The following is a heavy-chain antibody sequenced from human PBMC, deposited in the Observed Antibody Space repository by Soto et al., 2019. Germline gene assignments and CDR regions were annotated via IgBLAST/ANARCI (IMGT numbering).Heavy chain of an antibody. CDR2: TSYDGSDK. V-gene: IGHV3-30*19. D-gene: IGHD3-16*01. J-gene: IGHJ1*01. CDR1: GFTFRSYV. Sequence: HVQLVESGGGVVQPGTSLRVSCVGSGFTFRSYVIHWVRQAPGKGLEWVALTSYDGSDKYYDDSVRGRFTISRDNSRNTVDLQMDSLRLEDTALYYCARWGTTGGLDVWGQGTLVSVSS. CDR3: ARWGTTGGLDV.